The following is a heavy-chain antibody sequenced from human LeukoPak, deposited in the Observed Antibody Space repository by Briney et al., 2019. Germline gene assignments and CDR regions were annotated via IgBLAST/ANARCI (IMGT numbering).Heavy chain of an antibody. CDR1: GYTLTGYY. Sequence: ASVKVSCKASGYTLTGYYMHRVRQAPGQGLEWMGWINPNSGGTNYAQKFQGRVTMTRDTSISTAYMELSRLRSDDTAVYYCRTDRYGDYGDYIDYWGQGTLVTVSS. CDR3: RTDRYGDYGDYIDY. CDR2: INPNSGGT. J-gene: IGHJ4*02. V-gene: IGHV1-2*02. D-gene: IGHD4-17*01.